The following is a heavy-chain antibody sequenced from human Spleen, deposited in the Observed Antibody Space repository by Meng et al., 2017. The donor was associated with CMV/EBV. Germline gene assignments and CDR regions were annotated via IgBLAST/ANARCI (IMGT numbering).Heavy chain of an antibody. CDR3: AKDGGYYSSDY. V-gene: IGHV3-30*02. Sequence: GESLKISCAASGFRFSGHGMHWVRQAPGKGLECVAFIAYDGSYSHYADSVKGRFTISRDNAKNSLYLQMNSLRAEDTAVYYCAKDGGYYSSDYWGLGTLVTVSS. CDR2: IAYDGSYS. J-gene: IGHJ4*02. CDR1: GFRFSGHG. D-gene: IGHD2-15*01.